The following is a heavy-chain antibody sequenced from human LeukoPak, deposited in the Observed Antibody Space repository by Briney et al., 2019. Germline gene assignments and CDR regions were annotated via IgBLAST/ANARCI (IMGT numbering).Heavy chain of an antibody. Sequence: PGGSLRLSCAASGFTFDDYGMSWVRQAPGKGLEWVSGINWNGGSTGYADSVKGRFTISRDNAKNSLYLQMNSLRAEDTALYYCARVRGKYYYYYMDVWGKGTTVTVSS. CDR3: ARVRGKYYYYYMDV. CDR2: INWNGGST. V-gene: IGHV3-20*04. J-gene: IGHJ6*03. CDR1: GFTFDDYG.